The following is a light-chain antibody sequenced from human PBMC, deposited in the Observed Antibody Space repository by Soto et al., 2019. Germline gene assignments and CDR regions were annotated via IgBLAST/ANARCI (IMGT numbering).Light chain of an antibody. CDR2: DAS. Sequence: DIQMTQSPSTLSASVGGRVTITCRASQSISYWLAWYQQKPGKAPKVLIYDASSLESGVPSRFSGSGSGTEFTLTSNSLQPDDLATYYCQQYNTYWTFGQGTKVDIK. CDR3: QQYNTYWT. V-gene: IGKV1-5*01. J-gene: IGKJ1*01. CDR1: QSISYW.